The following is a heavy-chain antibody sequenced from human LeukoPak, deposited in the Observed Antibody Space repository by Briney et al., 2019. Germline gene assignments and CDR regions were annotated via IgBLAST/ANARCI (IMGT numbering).Heavy chain of an antibody. CDR3: ARGTAGYHSSYFDY. CDR1: GFDFSSNW. CDR2: IKGDGIST. Sequence: GGSLRLSCAASGFDFSSNWMHWVRHAPGQGLVWVSRIKGDGISTNYADSVKGRFTISRDIAKNTLYLQMNSLRAEDTAVHYCARGTAGYHSSYFDYWGQGTLVTVSS. J-gene: IGHJ4*02. D-gene: IGHD3-16*02. V-gene: IGHV3-74*01.